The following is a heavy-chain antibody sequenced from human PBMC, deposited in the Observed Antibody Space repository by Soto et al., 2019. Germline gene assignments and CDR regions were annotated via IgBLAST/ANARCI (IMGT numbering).Heavy chain of an antibody. CDR1: GFTFSSYA. V-gene: IGHV3-30-3*01. Sequence: GGSLRLACAASGFTFSSYAMHWVRQAPGKGLEWVAVISYDGSNKYYADSVKGRFTISRDNSKNTLYLQMNSLRAEDTAVYYCAREGPYYYGMDVWGQGTTVTVSS. CDR3: AREGPYYYGMDV. J-gene: IGHJ6*02. CDR2: ISYDGSNK.